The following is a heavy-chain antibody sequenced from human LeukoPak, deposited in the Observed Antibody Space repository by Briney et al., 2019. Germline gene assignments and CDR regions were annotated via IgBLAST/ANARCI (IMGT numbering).Heavy chain of an antibody. Sequence: GGSLRLSCAASGFTFSSYSMNWVRQAPGKGLEWVSHISMSSDTIYYADSVKGRFTVSRDKAKNSLYLQMNSLRAEDTALYYCAKDIATHRRQQLAIDYWGQGTLVTVSS. CDR3: AKDIATHRRQQLAIDY. CDR2: ISMSSDTI. CDR1: GFTFSSYS. D-gene: IGHD6-13*01. V-gene: IGHV3-48*01. J-gene: IGHJ4*02.